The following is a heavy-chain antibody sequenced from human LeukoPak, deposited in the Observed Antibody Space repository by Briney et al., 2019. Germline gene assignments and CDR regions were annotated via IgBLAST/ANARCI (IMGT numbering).Heavy chain of an antibody. V-gene: IGHV3-48*01. CDR1: GFTFSSYS. Sequence: AGGSLRLSCAASGFTFSSYSMSWVRQAPGKGLEWVSYISSSSNTIYYADSVKGRFPISRDNANNSLYLQMDSLRAECTAVYYCARDRNWDFDYWGQGTLVTVSS. J-gene: IGHJ4*02. D-gene: IGHD7-27*01. CDR3: ARDRNWDFDY. CDR2: ISSSSNTI.